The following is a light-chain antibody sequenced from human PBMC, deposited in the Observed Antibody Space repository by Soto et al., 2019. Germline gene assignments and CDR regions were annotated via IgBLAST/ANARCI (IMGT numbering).Light chain of an antibody. CDR1: QSISKW. CDR3: QQFSLYWA. CDR2: NAD. J-gene: IGKJ1*01. Sequence: DIQMTQSPSTLSASVGDRVVITCRASQSISKWLAWYQQKPGKAPKILIYNADTLESGVPSRFSGSGYGTEFILTISSLQPDDFATYYCQQFSLYWAFGQGTKVDIK. V-gene: IGKV1-5*01.